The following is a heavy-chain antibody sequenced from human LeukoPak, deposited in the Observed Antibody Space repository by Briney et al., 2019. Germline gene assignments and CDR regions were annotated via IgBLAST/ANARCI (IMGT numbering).Heavy chain of an antibody. CDR3: ARGHYGEYDAFDI. J-gene: IGHJ3*02. CDR1: GFTFSSYS. Sequence: GGSLRLSCAASGFTFSSYSMNWVRHAPGKGLEWVSSISSSSSYIYYADSLKGRFTISRDNAKNSLYLQMNSLRAEDTAVYYCARGHYGEYDAFDIWGQGTMVTVSS. CDR2: ISSSSSYI. D-gene: IGHD4-17*01. V-gene: IGHV3-21*01.